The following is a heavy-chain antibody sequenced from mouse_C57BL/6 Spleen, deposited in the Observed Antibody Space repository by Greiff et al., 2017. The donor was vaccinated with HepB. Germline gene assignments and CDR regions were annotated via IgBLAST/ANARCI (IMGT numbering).Heavy chain of an antibody. V-gene: IGHV1-69*01. CDR3: ARGYYPYAMDY. J-gene: IGHJ4*01. CDR2: IDPSDSYT. D-gene: IGHD2-3*01. CDR1: GYTFTSYW. Sequence: VKLQQPGAELVMPGASVKLSCKASGYTFTSYWMHWVKQRPGQGLEWIGEIDPSDSYTNYNQKFKGKSTLTVDKSSSTAYMQLSSLTSEDSAVYYCARGYYPYAMDYWGQGTSVTVSS.